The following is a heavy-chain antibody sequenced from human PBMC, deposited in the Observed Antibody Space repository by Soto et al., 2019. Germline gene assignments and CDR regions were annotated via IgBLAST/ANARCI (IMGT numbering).Heavy chain of an antibody. CDR1: GGSISSSNW. V-gene: IGHV4-4*02. CDR3: ARGLLRGYCSGGSCYLDY. D-gene: IGHD2-15*01. CDR2: IYHSGST. Sequence: KTSETLSLTCAVSGGSISSSNWWSWVRQPPGKGLEWIGEIYHSGSTNYNPSLKSRVTISVDKSKNQFSLKLSSVTAADTAVYYCARGLLRGYCSGGSCYLDYWGQGTLVTVSS. J-gene: IGHJ4*02.